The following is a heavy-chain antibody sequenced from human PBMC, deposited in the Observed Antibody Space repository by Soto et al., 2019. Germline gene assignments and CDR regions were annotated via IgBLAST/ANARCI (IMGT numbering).Heavy chain of an antibody. V-gene: IGHV3-30*18. D-gene: IGHD2-2*01. CDR2: ISYDGSNK. CDR1: GFTFSSYG. Sequence: GGSLRLSCAASGFTFSSYGMHWVRQAPGKGLEWVAVISYDGSNKYYADSVKGRFTISRDNSKNTLYLQMNSLRAEDTAGYYCAKDPRRIVVVPAARVPTYYYYGMDVWGQGTTVTVSS. CDR3: AKDPRRIVVVPAARVPTYYYYGMDV. J-gene: IGHJ6*02.